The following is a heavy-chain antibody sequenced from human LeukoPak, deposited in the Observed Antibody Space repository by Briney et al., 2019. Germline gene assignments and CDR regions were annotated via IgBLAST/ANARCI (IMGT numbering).Heavy chain of an antibody. CDR3: ASFNYDILTGYYRANYYFDY. CDR2: IIPIFGTA. Sequence: SVKVSCKASGGTFGSYAISWVRQAPGQGLEWMGGIIPIFGTANYAQKFQGRVTITADESTSTAYMELSSLRSEDTAVYYCASFNYDILTGYYRANYYFDYWGQGTLVTVSS. D-gene: IGHD3-9*01. CDR1: GGTFGSYA. V-gene: IGHV1-69*13. J-gene: IGHJ4*02.